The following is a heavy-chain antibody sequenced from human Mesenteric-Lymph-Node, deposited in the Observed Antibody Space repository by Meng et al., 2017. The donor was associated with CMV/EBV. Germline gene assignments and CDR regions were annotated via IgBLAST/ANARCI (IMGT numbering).Heavy chain of an antibody. CDR1: GYTFTGYY. CDR2: INPNSGGT. J-gene: IGHJ4*02. Sequence: ASVKVSCKASGYTFTGYYLHWVRQAPGQGLAWMGWINPNSGGTNYAQKFQGRVTMTRDTSISTAYMELSRMRSDDTAVYYCARLTALLWFGDVRGYFDYWGQGTLVTVSS. CDR3: ARLTALLWFGDVRGYFDY. D-gene: IGHD3-10*01. V-gene: IGHV1-2*02.